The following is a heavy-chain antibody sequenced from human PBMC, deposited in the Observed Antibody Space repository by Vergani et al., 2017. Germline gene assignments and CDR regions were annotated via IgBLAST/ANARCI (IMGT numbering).Heavy chain of an antibody. CDR1: GFTFSSYS. Sequence: EVQLVESGGGLVKPGGSLRLSCAASGFTFSSYSMNWVRQAPGKGLEWASSISSSSSYIYYADSVKGRFTISRDNSKNTLYLQMNSLRAEDTAVYYCAKVGRAAVAVDAFDIWGQGTMVTVSS. V-gene: IGHV3-21*04. CDR3: AKVGRAAVAVDAFDI. CDR2: ISSSSSYI. D-gene: IGHD6-19*01. J-gene: IGHJ3*02.